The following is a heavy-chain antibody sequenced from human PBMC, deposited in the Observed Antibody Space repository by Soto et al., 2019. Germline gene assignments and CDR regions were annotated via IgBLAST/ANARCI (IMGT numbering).Heavy chain of an antibody. J-gene: IGHJ6*02. CDR1: GYSFTSYW. CDR2: IDPSDSYT. CDR3: ARHASITMIVVVPDAYYYYGMDV. V-gene: IGHV5-10-1*01. D-gene: IGHD3-22*01. Sequence: SGESLKISCKGSGYSFTSYWISWVRQMPGKGLEWMGRIDPSDSYTNYSPSLQGHVTISAGKSISTAYLQWSSLKASDTAMYYCARHASITMIVVVPDAYYYYGMDVWGQGTTVTVSS.